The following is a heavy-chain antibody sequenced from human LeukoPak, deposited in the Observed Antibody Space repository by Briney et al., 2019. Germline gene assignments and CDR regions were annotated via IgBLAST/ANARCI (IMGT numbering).Heavy chain of an antibody. CDR1: GFTFSSYS. D-gene: IGHD3-10*01. CDR3: ARAVAAGSHFDY. J-gene: IGHJ4*02. Sequence: PGGSLRLSCAASGFTFSSYSMNWVRQAPGKGLEWVSSISSSSSYIYYADSVKGRLTISRDNSKNTLYLQMNSLRTEDTAVYYCARAVAAGSHFDYWGQGTLVTVSS. V-gene: IGHV3-21*04. CDR2: ISSSSSYI.